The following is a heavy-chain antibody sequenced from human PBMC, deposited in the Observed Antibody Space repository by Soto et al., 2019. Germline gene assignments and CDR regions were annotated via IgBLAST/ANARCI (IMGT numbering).Heavy chain of an antibody. D-gene: IGHD6-13*01. V-gene: IGHV3-21*01. J-gene: IGHJ4*02. Sequence: PGGSLRLSCAASGFTFSSYSMNWIRQAPGKGLEWVSSISSSSSYIYYADSVKGRFTISRDNAKNSLYLQMNSLRAEDTAVYYYARHLGYATAGIDYWGQGALVTVSS. CDR2: ISSSSSYI. CDR3: ARHLGYATAGIDY. CDR1: GFTFSSYS.